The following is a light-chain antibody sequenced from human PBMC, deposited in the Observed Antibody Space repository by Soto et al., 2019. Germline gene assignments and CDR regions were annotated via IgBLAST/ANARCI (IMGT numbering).Light chain of an antibody. J-gene: IGLJ1*01. Sequence: QAALTQPRSVSGSPGQSVTISCNGTSSDVGGYSYVSWYQQHPGKAPKVMIYDVSKRPSGVPNRFSGSKSGNTASLTISGLQAEDEADYYCCSYGGSYTYVFGTGTKVTVL. CDR1: SSDVGGYSY. CDR3: CSYGGSYTYV. V-gene: IGLV2-11*01. CDR2: DVS.